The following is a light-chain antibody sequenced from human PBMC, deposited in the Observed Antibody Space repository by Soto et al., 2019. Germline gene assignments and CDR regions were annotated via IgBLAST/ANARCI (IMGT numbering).Light chain of an antibody. J-gene: IGKJ4*01. Sequence: EMVLTQSPATLSVSPVERVTLSCMASQSVSSNLAWYQQKPGQAPRLLIYGASSRATGIPDRFSGSRSGTDFTLTISRLEPEDFAVYYCQQYGSSPLTFGGGTKVDIK. CDR1: QSVSSN. CDR2: GAS. CDR3: QQYGSSPLT. V-gene: IGKV3-20*01.